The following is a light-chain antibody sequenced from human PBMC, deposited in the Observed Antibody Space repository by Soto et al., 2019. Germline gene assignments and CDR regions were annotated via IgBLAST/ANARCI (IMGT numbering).Light chain of an antibody. V-gene: IGLV2-14*01. Sequence: QSALTQPASVSGSPGQSITISCTGTSSDIGGYNYVSWYQQHPGKAPKLMIYEVTNRPSGVSNPFSGSKSGNTASLTISGLQAEDEADYYCASYTSSSPVVFGGGTKLTVL. CDR3: ASYTSSSPVV. CDR2: EVT. J-gene: IGLJ2*01. CDR1: SSDIGGYNY.